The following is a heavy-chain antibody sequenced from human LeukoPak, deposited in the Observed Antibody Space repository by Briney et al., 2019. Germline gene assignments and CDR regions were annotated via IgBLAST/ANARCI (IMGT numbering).Heavy chain of an antibody. Sequence: ASVKVSCKASGYTFSGYYMHWVRQAPGQGLEWMGWINPNSGGTNYAQKFQGRVTMTRDTSISTVYMELSRLRSDDTAVYYCARYSSPTSDYWGQGTLVTVSS. CDR1: GYTFSGYY. J-gene: IGHJ4*02. CDR2: INPNSGGT. CDR3: ARYSSPTSDY. D-gene: IGHD2-15*01. V-gene: IGHV1-2*02.